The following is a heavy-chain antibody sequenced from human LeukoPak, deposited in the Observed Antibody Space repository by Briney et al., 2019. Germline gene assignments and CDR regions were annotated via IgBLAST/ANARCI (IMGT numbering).Heavy chain of an antibody. V-gene: IGHV1-18*04. CDR1: GYIFSDYG. D-gene: IGHD3-16*02. Sequence: ASVKVSCKASGYIFSDYGISWVRQAPGQGLEWMEWISGYTQNTKHAQNMQDRVTLTADTLTGTAYMELRSLTSDDTAVYYCARDSGIVVAEEAAAFPYWGQGTPVSVSS. J-gene: IGHJ4*02. CDR2: ISGYTQNT. CDR3: ARDSGIVVAEEAAAFPY.